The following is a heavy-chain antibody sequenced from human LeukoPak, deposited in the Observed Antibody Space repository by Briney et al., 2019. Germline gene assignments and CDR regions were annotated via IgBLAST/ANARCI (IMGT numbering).Heavy chain of an antibody. CDR1: GLTFDNYA. CDR2: ISAGGDTT. D-gene: IGHD3-10*01. V-gene: IGHV3-23*01. CDR3: ASWAGGVRELIIHVFDY. J-gene: IGHJ4*02. Sequence: GWSLRLSCAASGLTFDNYAMSWVRQAPGKGLEWVSTISAGGDTTYYADSVKGRFTISRDNSKNTVYLQMNSPRAEDTAVYFCASWAGGVRELIIHVFDYWGQGTLVTVS.